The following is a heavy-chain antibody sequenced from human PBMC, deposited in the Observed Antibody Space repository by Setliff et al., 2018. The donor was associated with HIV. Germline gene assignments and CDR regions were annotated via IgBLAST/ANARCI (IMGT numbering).Heavy chain of an antibody. CDR1: GFTFSSYV. CDR3: AKGCGGAGFCYYADY. V-gene: IGHV3-30*02. Sequence: PGGSLRLSCAASGFTFSSYVMHWVRQAPGKGLEWVAYIRNDGSDKYAAVSLRGRFTISRDNSKNTLYLHMNNLRGDDTAVYYCAKGCGGAGFCYYADYWGQGTVVTVSS. D-gene: IGHD2-21*01. CDR2: IRNDGSDK. J-gene: IGHJ4*02.